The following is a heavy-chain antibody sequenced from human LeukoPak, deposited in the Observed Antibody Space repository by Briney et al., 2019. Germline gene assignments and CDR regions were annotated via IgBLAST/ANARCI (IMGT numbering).Heavy chain of an antibody. CDR3: ARHERSPYYYDSSGYYPFDF. D-gene: IGHD3-22*01. J-gene: IGHJ3*01. Sequence: SVKVSCKASGGTFTSYAISWVRQAAGQGLEWMGGIIPIFGTANYAQKFQGRVTITADESTSTAYMELSSLRSEDTAVYYCARHERSPYYYDSSGYYPFDFWDQRTMVTVSS. V-gene: IGHV1-69*13. CDR1: GGTFTSYA. CDR2: IIPIFGTA.